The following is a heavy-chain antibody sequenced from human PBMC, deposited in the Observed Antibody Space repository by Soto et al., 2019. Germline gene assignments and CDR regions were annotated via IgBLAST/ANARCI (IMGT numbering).Heavy chain of an antibody. CDR1: GSSFSNFY. CDR2: IYTSGAT. Sequence: QVQLQESGPGLVKPSETLSLTCSVSGSSFSNFYWSWIRQLAGKGLEWIGRIYTSGATSYNPSLKSRVTMSVDTSQTQMSLNLRSVTAADTAVYYCARGGIQLSYAFDYWGQGILVTVSS. J-gene: IGHJ4*02. CDR3: ARGGIQLSYAFDY. V-gene: IGHV4-4*07. D-gene: IGHD1-1*01.